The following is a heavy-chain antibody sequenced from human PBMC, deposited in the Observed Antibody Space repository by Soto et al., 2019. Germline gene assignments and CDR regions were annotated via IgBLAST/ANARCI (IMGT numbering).Heavy chain of an antibody. Sequence: QVQLQESGPGLVKPSETLSLTCTVSGGSITSYYWSWIRQPPGKGLEWIGHIYYSGSTNYNPSLKSRVXXAXDXXKNQFSLRLSSVTAADTAVYYCAKVGSGWTGGIDYWGQGTLVTVSS. CDR3: AKVGSGWTGGIDY. CDR1: GGSITSYY. V-gene: IGHV4-59*01. D-gene: IGHD6-19*01. CDR2: IYYSGST. J-gene: IGHJ4*02.